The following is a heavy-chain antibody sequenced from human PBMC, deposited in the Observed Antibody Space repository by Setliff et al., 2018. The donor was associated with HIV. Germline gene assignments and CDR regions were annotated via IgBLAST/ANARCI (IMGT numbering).Heavy chain of an antibody. J-gene: IGHJ4*02. CDR3: ARATGYSSGWRINYFDH. V-gene: IGHV4-30-4*08. CDR1: GDSISSSSYY. Sequence: SETLSLTCSVSGDSISSSSYYWSWIRQPPGKGLEWIGYIYYSGSTYYNPSLKSRVTISVDTSKNQFSLRLSSVAAGDTAMYYCARATGYSSGWRINYFDHWGQGTPVTVSS. D-gene: IGHD6-19*01. CDR2: IYYSGST.